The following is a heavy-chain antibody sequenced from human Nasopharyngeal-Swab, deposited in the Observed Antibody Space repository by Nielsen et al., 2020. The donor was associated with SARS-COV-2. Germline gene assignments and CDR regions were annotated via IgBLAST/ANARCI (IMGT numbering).Heavy chain of an antibody. CDR3: AREAGDSSGYTLVFWDS. Sequence: SVKVSCKTYGGTFSTYAISWVRQAPGQGLEWMGRIIPLFGIANYAQKFQGRVTITADKSTSTAYMELSSLRSEDTAVYYCAREAGDSSGYTLVFWDSWGQGTLVTISS. D-gene: IGHD3-22*01. J-gene: IGHJ4*02. CDR2: IIPLFGIA. CDR1: GGTFSTYA. V-gene: IGHV1-69*04.